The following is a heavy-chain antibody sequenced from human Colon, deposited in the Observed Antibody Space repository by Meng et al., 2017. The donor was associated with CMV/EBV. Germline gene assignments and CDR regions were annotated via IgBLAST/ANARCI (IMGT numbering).Heavy chain of an antibody. V-gene: IGHV3-21*01. J-gene: IGHJ4*02. CDR2: ISSSSSYI. D-gene: IGHD3-22*01. CDR1: GFTFSSYS. CDR3: ARDAYYDTSGYYSPLHY. Sequence: GESLKISCAASGFTFSSYSMNWVRQAPGKGLKWVSSISSSSSYIYYADSVKGRFTISRDSAKNSLYLQMNSLRAEDTAVYYCARDAYYDTSGYYSPLHYWGQGTLVTVSS.